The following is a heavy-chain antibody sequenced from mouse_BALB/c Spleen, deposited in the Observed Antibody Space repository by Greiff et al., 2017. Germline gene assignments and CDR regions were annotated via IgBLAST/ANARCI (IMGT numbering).Heavy chain of an antibody. Sequence: VQLVESGPELVKPGASVKMSCKASGYTFTDYVISWVKQRTGQGLEWIGEIYPGSGSTYYNEKFKGKATLTADKSSNTAYMQLSSLTSEDSAVYFCARKGSWGQGTTLTVSS. CDR1: GYTFTDYV. CDR3: ARKGS. V-gene: IGHV1-77*01. J-gene: IGHJ2*01. CDR2: IYPGSGST.